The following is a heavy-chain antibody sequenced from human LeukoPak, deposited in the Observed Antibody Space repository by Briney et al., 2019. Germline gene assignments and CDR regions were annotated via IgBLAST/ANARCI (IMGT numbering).Heavy chain of an antibody. CDR2: ISYDGSNK. CDR1: GFTFSSYA. Sequence: GGSLGLSCAASGFTFSSYAMRWVRQAPGKGLEWVAVISYDGSNKYYADSVKGRFTISRDNSKNTLYLQMNSLRAEDTAVYYCARDLSDCSSTSCYYYGMDVWGQGTTVTVSS. CDR3: ARDLSDCSSTSCYYYGMDV. V-gene: IGHV3-30*04. D-gene: IGHD2-2*01. J-gene: IGHJ6*02.